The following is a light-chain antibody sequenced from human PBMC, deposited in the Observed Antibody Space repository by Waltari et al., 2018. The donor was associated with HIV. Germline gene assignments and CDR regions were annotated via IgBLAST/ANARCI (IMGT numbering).Light chain of an antibody. J-gene: IGLJ2*01. CDR3: QAWDSSTASVV. CDR1: KLGDKY. Sequence: SYELTQPPSVSVYPGQTASITCSGDKLGDKYACWYQQKPGQSPVLVIYQDSKRPSGIPERFSGSNSGNTATLTISGTQAMDEADYYCQAWDSSTASVVFGGGTKLTVL. CDR2: QDS. V-gene: IGLV3-1*01.